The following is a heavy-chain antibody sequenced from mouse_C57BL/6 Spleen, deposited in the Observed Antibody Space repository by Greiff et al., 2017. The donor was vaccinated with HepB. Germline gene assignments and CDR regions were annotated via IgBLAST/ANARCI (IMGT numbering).Heavy chain of an antibody. CDR2: IDPETGGT. CDR1: GYTFTDYE. V-gene: IGHV1-15*01. Sequence: VKLVESGAELVRPGASVTLSCKASGYTFTDYEMHWVKQTPVHGLEWIGAIDPETGGTAYNQKFKGKAILTADKSSSTAYMELRSLTSEDSAVYYCTKRELGRDFDVWGTGTTVTVSS. D-gene: IGHD4-1*01. J-gene: IGHJ1*03. CDR3: TKRELGRDFDV.